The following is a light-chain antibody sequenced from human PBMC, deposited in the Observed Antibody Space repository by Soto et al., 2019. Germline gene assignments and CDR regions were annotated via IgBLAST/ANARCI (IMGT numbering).Light chain of an antibody. CDR1: SSDVGSYNL. Sequence: QSALTQPASVSGSPGQSITISCTGSSSDVGSYNLVSWYQQHPGNAPKLMIYEGTKRPSGVSHRFSGSTSGNTASLTISGLQAEDEADYYCCSYAGGTILVFGGGTQLTVL. CDR3: CSYAGGTILV. J-gene: IGLJ3*02. V-gene: IGLV2-23*01. CDR2: EGT.